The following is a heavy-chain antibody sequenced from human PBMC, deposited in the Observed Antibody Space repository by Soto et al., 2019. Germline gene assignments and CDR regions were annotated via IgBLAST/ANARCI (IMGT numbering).Heavy chain of an antibody. Sequence: SQTLSLTCAISGDTVSSTRAAWNWIRQSPSRGLEWLGRTYYRSQWHSDYATSVKGRIAINPDTSQNQFSLHLTSVTPEDAAVYYCARARYYYDSSGSYRGLYGMDVWGQGTTVTVYS. CDR2: TYYRSQWHS. J-gene: IGHJ6*02. CDR1: GDTVSSTRAA. CDR3: ARARYYYDSSGSYRGLYGMDV. D-gene: IGHD3-22*01. V-gene: IGHV6-1*01.